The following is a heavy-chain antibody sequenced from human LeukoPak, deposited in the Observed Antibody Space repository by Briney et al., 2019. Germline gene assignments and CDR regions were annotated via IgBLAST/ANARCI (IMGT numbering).Heavy chain of an antibody. V-gene: IGHV4-34*01. J-gene: IGHJ3*02. D-gene: IGHD1-26*01. Sequence: SETLSLTCAVYGGSFSGYYWSWIRQPPGKGLEWIGEINHSGSTNYNPSLKSRVTISVDTSKNRFSLKLSSVTAADTAVYYCARGNGVGADSDAFDIWGQGTMVTVSS. CDR3: ARGNGVGADSDAFDI. CDR1: GGSFSGYY. CDR2: INHSGST.